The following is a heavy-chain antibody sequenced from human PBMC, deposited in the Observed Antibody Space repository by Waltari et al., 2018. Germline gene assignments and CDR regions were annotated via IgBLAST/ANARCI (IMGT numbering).Heavy chain of an antibody. J-gene: IGHJ4*02. Sequence: QVQLQESGPGLVKPSQTLSLTCTVSGGSISSGSYYWSWIRQPAGKGLEWIGRIYTSGSTNYHPSLKSRVTISVDTSKNQFSLKLSSVTAADTAVYYCARQYGSGIWVDYWGQGTLVTVSS. D-gene: IGHD3-10*01. CDR2: IYTSGST. CDR3: ARQYGSGIWVDY. CDR1: GGSISSGSYY. V-gene: IGHV4-61*02.